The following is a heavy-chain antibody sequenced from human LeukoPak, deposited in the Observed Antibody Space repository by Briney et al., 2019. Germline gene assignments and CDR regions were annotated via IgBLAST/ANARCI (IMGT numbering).Heavy chain of an antibody. CDR3: ARPSENSSGWYGY. Sequence: PSETLSLTCTVSGGSISSYYWSWIRQPAGKGLEWIGSIYYSGSTYYNPSLKSRVTISVDTSKNQFSLKLSSVTAADTAVYYCARPSENSSGWYGYWGQGTLVTVSS. CDR2: IYYSGST. CDR1: GGSISSYY. D-gene: IGHD6-19*01. J-gene: IGHJ4*02. V-gene: IGHV4-59*05.